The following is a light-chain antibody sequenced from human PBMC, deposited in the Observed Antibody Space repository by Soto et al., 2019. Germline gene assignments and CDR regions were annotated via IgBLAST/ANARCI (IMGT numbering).Light chain of an antibody. J-gene: IGLJ2*01. CDR1: SSNIGNNA. CDR2: YDD. CDR3: AAWDDSLNGVL. Sequence: SVLPQPPSLSEAPRQRVTISCSGSSSNIGNNAVNWYQQLPGKAPKLLIYYDDLLPSGVSDRFSGSKSGTSASLAISGLQSEDEADYYCAAWDDSLNGVLFGGGTKVTVL. V-gene: IGLV1-36*01.